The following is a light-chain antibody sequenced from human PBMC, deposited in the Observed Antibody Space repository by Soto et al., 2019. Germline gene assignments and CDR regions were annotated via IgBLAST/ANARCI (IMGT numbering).Light chain of an antibody. Sequence: QSVLTQHASVSGSPGQSITISCTGTSSDVGSYNFVSWYQQHPGKAPKLMIYEGSKRPSGVSNRFSGSKSGNTASLTISGLQAEDEADYYCCSYAGSSTWVFGTGTKVTVL. CDR3: CSYAGSSTWV. CDR1: SSDVGSYNF. J-gene: IGLJ1*01. V-gene: IGLV2-23*01. CDR2: EGS.